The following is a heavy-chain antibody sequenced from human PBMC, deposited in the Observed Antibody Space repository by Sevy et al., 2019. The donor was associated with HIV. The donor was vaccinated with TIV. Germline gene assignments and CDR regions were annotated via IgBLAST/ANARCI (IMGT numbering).Heavy chain of an antibody. CDR1: GFSFSHYA. CDR3: AGVAVSYCTNDCYHRFDY. V-gene: IGHV3-30-3*01. D-gene: IGHD2-8*01. CDR2: ISYDGTYK. J-gene: IGHJ4*02. Sequence: GGSLRLSCAVSGFSFSHYAFHWVRQAPGKGLEWVSLISYDGTYKYYADSVKGRFTISRDNSKNTLYLQMNSLRGNDKAVYYCAGVAVSYCTNDCYHRFDYWGPGALVTVSS.